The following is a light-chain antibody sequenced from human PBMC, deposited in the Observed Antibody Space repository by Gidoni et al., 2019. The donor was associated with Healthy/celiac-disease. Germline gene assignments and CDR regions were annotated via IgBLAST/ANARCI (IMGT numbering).Light chain of an antibody. CDR3: QQRSNWPPMYT. J-gene: IGKJ2*01. V-gene: IGKV3-11*01. CDR1: QSVSSY. Sequence: EIVLTQSPATLSLSPGERATLSCRASQSVSSYLAWYQQKPGQAPRLLIYEASNRATGIPARLSGSWSGTDFTLTISILEPEDFAVYYCQQRSNWPPMYTFXXXTKLEIK. CDR2: EAS.